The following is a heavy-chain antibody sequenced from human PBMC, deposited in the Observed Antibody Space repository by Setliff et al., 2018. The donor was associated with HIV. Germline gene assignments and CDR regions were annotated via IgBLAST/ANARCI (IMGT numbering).Heavy chain of an antibody. V-gene: IGHV3-33*06. CDR1: GFTFSSYG. Sequence: GGSLRLSCAASGFTFSSYGMHWVRQAPGKGLEWVAVIWYDGSNKYYADSVKGRFTISRDNSKNTLYLQMNSLRAEDTAVYYCAKDLGGTTAHYWGQGTLVTVSS. J-gene: IGHJ4*02. CDR2: IWYDGSNK. CDR3: AKDLGGTTAHY. D-gene: IGHD1-7*01.